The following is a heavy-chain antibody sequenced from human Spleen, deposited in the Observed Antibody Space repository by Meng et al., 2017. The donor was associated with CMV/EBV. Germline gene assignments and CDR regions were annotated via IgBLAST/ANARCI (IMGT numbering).Heavy chain of an antibody. J-gene: IGHJ4*02. D-gene: IGHD4-23*01. CDR3: ARRVSNDY. Sequence: LRLSCAASGFTFSPYYISWIRRAPGTGLEWLSYISSSASTIYYADSVKGRFTISRDNAKNSLYLQMNSLRAEDTAVFYCARRVSNDYWGQGTLVTVSS. V-gene: IGHV3-11*01. CDR1: GFTFSPYY. CDR2: ISSSASTI.